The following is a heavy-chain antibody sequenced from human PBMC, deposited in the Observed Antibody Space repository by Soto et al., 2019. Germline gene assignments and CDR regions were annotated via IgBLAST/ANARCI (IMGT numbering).Heavy chain of an antibody. CDR2: IWFDGSNK. J-gene: IGHJ5*02. Sequence: GGSLRLSCAASGFTFSSYGMHWVRQAPGKGLEWVAVIWFDGSNKYYADSVKGRFTISRDNSKNTLYLQMNSLGAEDTAVYYCARDRAYGSGRNNPPFDPWGQGTLVTVSS. V-gene: IGHV3-33*01. CDR3: ARDRAYGSGRNNPPFDP. CDR1: GFTFSSYG. D-gene: IGHD3-10*01.